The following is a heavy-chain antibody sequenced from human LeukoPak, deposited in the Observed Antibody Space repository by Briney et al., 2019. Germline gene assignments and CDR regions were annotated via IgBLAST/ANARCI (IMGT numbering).Heavy chain of an antibody. V-gene: IGHV3-21*01. D-gene: IGHD6-19*01. CDR1: GFTFSSYS. CDR3: ARYGDPQWLVVGYFDY. Sequence: MPGGSLRLSCAASGFTFSSYSMNWVRQAPGKGLEWVSSISSSSSYIYYADSVKGRFTISRDNAKNSLYLQMNSLRAEDTAVYYCARYGDPQWLVVGYFDYWGQGTLVTVSS. CDR2: ISSSSSYI. J-gene: IGHJ4*02.